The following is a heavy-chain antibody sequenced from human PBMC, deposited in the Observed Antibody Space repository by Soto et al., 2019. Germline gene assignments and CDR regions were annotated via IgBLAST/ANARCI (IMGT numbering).Heavy chain of an antibody. D-gene: IGHD4-4*01. J-gene: IGHJ4*02. CDR3: ARGTLPRYSNPLPFDY. CDR2: IYYSGST. Sequence: SETLSLTCTVSGGSISSGGYYWSWIRQHPGKGLEWIGYIYYSGSTYYNPSLKSRVTISVDTSKNQFSLKLSSVTAADTAVYYCARGTLPRYSNPLPFDYWGQGTLVTVSS. CDR1: GGSISSGGYY. V-gene: IGHV4-31*03.